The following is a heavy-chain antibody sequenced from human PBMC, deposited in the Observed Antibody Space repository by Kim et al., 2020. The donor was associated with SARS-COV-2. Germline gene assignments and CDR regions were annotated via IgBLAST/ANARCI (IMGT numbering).Heavy chain of an antibody. J-gene: IGHJ6*02. Sequence: GGSLRLSCAASGFTFSSYAMSWVRQAPGKGLEWVSAISGSGGSTYYADSVKGRFTISRDNSKNTLYLQMNSLRAEDTAVYYCAKARQREIVVVITTAYYYGRDVLGQGTTVTVSS. D-gene: IGHD3-22*01. V-gene: IGHV3-23*01. CDR2: ISGSGGST. CDR1: GFTFSSYA. CDR3: AKARQREIVVVITTAYYYGRDV.